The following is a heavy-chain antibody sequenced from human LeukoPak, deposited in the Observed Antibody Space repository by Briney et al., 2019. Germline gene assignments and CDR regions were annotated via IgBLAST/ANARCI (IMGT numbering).Heavy chain of an antibody. Sequence: GGSLRLSCAASGITFRNASMSWVRQAPGKGLVWVGRIRSKTNGGTTDYAAPVKGRFTISRDDSKNTLYLQMNSLTTEDTAVYFCAHRDTTMVRVDYWGQGTLVTVSS. CDR3: AHRDTTMVRVDY. CDR1: GITFRNAS. J-gene: IGHJ4*02. D-gene: IGHD5-18*01. V-gene: IGHV3-15*01. CDR2: IRSKTNGGTT.